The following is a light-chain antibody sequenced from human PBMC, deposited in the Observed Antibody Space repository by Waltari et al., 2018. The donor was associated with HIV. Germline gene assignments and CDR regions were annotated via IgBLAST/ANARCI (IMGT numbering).Light chain of an antibody. J-gene: IGLJ3*02. CDR1: SGSIASNY. V-gene: IGLV6-57*03. CDR3: QSYDNSVLWV. CDR2: EDN. Sequence: NFMLTQPHSVSESPGKTVTISCTRSSGSIASNYAPWYQQRTGSAPTTVIHEDNQRPSGVPDRFSGSIDSSSNSASLTISGLKTEDEADYYCQSYDNSVLWVFGGGTKLTVL.